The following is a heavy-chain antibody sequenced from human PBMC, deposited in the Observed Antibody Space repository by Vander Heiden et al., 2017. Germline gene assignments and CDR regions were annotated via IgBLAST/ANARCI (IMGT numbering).Heavy chain of an antibody. CDR2: IVGQTGTTGSA. J-gene: IGHJ4*02. CDR1: GFTFRTYA. CDR3: AKTDYDFWSGYRLGD. V-gene: IGHV3-23*01. Sequence: EVQLLDSGGGLVQPGGSLGLSCAASGFTFRTYAMGWVRQAPGKGLEWVSLIVGQTGTTGSAYYADSVKGRFTVSRDNSKNTLWLQMNSLRAEDTAVYYCAKTDYDFWSGYRLGDWGQGTLVTVSS. D-gene: IGHD3-3*01.